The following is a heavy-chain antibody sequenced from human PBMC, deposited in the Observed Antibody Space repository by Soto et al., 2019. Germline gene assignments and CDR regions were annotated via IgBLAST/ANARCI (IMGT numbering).Heavy chain of an antibody. V-gene: IGHV3-64D*06. Sequence: HPGGSLRLSCSASGFTFSSYAMHWVRQAPGKGLEYVSAISSNGGSTYYADSVKGRFTISRDNSKNTLYLQMSSLRAEDTAVYYCAGPQTAVDTPNYYYYGMDVWGQGTTVTVSS. CDR3: AGPQTAVDTPNYYYYGMDV. CDR2: ISSNGGST. J-gene: IGHJ6*02. D-gene: IGHD5-18*01. CDR1: GFTFSSYA.